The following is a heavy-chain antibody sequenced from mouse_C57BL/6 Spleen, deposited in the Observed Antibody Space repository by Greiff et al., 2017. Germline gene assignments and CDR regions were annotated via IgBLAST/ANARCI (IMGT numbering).Heavy chain of an antibody. CDR1: GFTFSSYA. Sequence: DVMLVESGGGLVKPGGSLKLSCAASGFTFSSYAMSWVRQTPEKRLEWVATISDGGSYTYYPDNVKGRFTISRDNAKNNLYLQMSHLKSEDTAMYYCARGNSNYVGSYYAMDYWGQGTSVTVSS. V-gene: IGHV5-4*03. J-gene: IGHJ4*01. D-gene: IGHD2-5*01. CDR3: ARGNSNYVGSYYAMDY. CDR2: ISDGGSYT.